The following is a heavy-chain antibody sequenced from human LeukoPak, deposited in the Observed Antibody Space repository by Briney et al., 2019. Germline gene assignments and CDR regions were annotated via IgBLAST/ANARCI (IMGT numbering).Heavy chain of an antibody. D-gene: IGHD5-24*01. CDR3: ANGDGFDY. V-gene: IGHV3-7*01. CDR2: IKQDGSEK. J-gene: IGHJ4*02. CDR1: GFTFSSYW. Sequence: GGSLRLSCATSGFTFSSYWMSWVRQAPGKGLERVANIKQDGSEKYYVDSVKGRFTISRDNAKSSLYLQMNSLRAEDTAVYYCANGDGFDYWGQGTLVTVSS.